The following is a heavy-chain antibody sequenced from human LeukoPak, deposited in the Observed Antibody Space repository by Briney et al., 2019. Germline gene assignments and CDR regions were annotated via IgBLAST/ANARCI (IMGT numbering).Heavy chain of an antibody. V-gene: IGHV1-2*02. Sequence: ASVKVSCKASGYTFTGYYMHWVRQAPGQGLEWMGWINPNSGGTNYAQKFQGRVTMTRATSISTAYMELSRLRSDDTAVYYCATLLTSGYSSGWSAFDYWGQGTLVTVSS. CDR1: GYTFTGYY. CDR2: INPNSGGT. CDR3: ATLLTSGYSSGWSAFDY. D-gene: IGHD6-19*01. J-gene: IGHJ4*02.